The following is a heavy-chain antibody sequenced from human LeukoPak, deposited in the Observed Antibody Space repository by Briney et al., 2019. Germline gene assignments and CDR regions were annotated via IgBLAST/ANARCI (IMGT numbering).Heavy chain of an antibody. CDR2: IYHSGST. Sequence: SETLSLTCTVSGGSISSGGYYWSWIRQPPGKGLEWIGYIYHSGSTYYNPSLKSRVTISVDTSKNQFSLKLSSVTAADTAVYYCARGGVIPGYFDYWGQGTLDTVSS. D-gene: IGHD2-21*01. CDR1: GGSISSGGYY. V-gene: IGHV4-30-2*01. J-gene: IGHJ4*02. CDR3: ARGGVIPGYFDY.